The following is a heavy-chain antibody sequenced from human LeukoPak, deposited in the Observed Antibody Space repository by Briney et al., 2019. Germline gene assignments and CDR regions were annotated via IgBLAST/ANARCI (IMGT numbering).Heavy chain of an antibody. CDR1: GYTFTSYD. D-gene: IGHD1-26*01. V-gene: IGHV1-8*01. CDR2: MNPNSGNT. Sequence: ASVKVSCKASGYTFTSYDINWVRQATGQGLEWMGWMNPNSGNTGYAQKFQGRVTMTRNTSISTAYMELSSLRSEDTAVYYCARAPYSGSYPLLYYYGLDVWGQGTTVIVSS. J-gene: IGHJ6*02. CDR3: ARAPYSGSYPLLYYYGLDV.